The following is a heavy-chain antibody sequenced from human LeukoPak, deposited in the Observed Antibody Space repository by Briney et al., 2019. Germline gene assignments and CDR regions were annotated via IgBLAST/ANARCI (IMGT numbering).Heavy chain of an antibody. Sequence: SETLSLTCTVSGGSISRYYWTWIRQPPGKGLEWIGYIYFSGSTNYNPSLRNRVTFSVDTSKNQFSLNLSSVTAADTAVYYCARGYTSGWSPALDIWGQGTMVTVSS. CDR3: ARGYTSGWSPALDI. CDR1: GGSISRYY. CDR2: IYFSGST. J-gene: IGHJ3*02. V-gene: IGHV4-59*01. D-gene: IGHD6-19*01.